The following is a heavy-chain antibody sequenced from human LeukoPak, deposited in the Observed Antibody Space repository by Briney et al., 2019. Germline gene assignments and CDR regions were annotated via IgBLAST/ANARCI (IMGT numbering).Heavy chain of an antibody. D-gene: IGHD3-22*01. CDR3: ARDSGPYYDSSGYPYFDY. CDR1: GGSISSGGYY. CDR2: IHTSGST. J-gene: IGHJ4*02. V-gene: IGHV4-61*02. Sequence: PSQTLSLTCTVSGGSISSGGYYWSWIRQPAGKGLEWIGRIHTSGSTNYNPSLRRRVSMSLDTSRNQFSLRLTPVTAADTAVYYRARDSGPYYDSSGYPYFDYWGQGTLVTVSS.